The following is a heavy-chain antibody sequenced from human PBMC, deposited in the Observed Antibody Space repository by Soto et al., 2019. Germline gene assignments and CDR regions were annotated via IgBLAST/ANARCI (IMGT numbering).Heavy chain of an antibody. CDR2: ISGSGGST. Sequence: GGSLRLSCAASGFTFSSYAMSWVRQAPGKGLEWVSAISGSGGSTYYADSVKGRFTISRDNSKNTLYLQMNSLRAEDTAVYYCAKGRDGLFSVSTRTNGFDPWGQGTLVTVSS. CDR3: AKGRDGLFSVSTRTNGFDP. J-gene: IGHJ5*02. D-gene: IGHD3-9*01. CDR1: GFTFSSYA. V-gene: IGHV3-23*01.